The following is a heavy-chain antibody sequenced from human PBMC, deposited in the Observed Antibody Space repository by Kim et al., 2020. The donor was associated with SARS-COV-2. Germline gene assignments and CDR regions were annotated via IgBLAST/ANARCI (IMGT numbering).Heavy chain of an antibody. CDR2: ISSSSSYI. CDR3: ARDLITIRPGGIGY. J-gene: IGHJ4*02. D-gene: IGHD3-10*01. CDR1: GFTFSSYS. V-gene: IGHV3-21*01. Sequence: GGSLRLSCAASGFTFSSYSMNWVRQAPGKGLEWVSSISSSSSYIYYADSVKGRFTISRDNAKNSLYLQMNSLRAEDTAVYYCARDLITIRPGGIGYWGQGTLVTVSS.